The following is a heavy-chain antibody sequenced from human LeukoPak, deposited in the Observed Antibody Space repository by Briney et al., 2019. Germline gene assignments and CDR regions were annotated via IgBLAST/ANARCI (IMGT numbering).Heavy chain of an antibody. J-gene: IGHJ4*02. Sequence: TVKVSCKASGGTFSSYAISWVRQAPGQGLEWMGRIIPIFGTANDAQKFQDRVTITTDESTSTAYMELSSLRSEDTAVYYCARDGWIRYYGSGSYSGYYFDYWGQGTLVTVSS. CDR2: IIPIFGTA. V-gene: IGHV1-69*05. CDR3: ARDGWIRYYGSGSYSGYYFDY. CDR1: GGTFSSYA. D-gene: IGHD3-10*01.